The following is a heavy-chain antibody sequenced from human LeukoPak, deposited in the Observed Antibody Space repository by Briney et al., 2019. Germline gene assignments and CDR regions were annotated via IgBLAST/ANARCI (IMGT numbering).Heavy chain of an antibody. CDR3: ARDRAAAPWGYFDY. V-gene: IGHV3-30-3*01. CDR1: GFTFSHYA. CDR2: ISYDGSNI. J-gene: IGHJ4*02. Sequence: HTGGSMRLSCEASGFTFSHYAMHWVRQSPGKGLEWVALISYDGSNIQYADSVKGRFTISRDNSKNTLYLQMNTLRTEDTALYYCARDRAAAPWGYFDYWGQGTLVTVSS. D-gene: IGHD6-13*01.